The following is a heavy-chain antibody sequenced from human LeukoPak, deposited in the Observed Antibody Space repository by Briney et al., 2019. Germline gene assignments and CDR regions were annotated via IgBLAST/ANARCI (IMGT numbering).Heavy chain of an antibody. D-gene: IGHD5-12*01. V-gene: IGHV3-23*01. Sequence: GGSLRLSCAASGFTFSSYAMSWVRQAPGKGLVWVSAISGSGGSTYYADSVKGRFTISRDNSKNTLYLQMNSLRAEDTAVYYCAKADIVATSNRPFDYWGQGTLVTVSS. J-gene: IGHJ4*02. CDR2: ISGSGGST. CDR1: GFTFSSYA. CDR3: AKADIVATSNRPFDY.